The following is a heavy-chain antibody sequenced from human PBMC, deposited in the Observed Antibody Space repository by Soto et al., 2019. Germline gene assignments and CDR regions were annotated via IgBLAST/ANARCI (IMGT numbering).Heavy chain of an antibody. J-gene: IGHJ4*02. V-gene: IGHV3-48*03. CDR3: ARDIFDN. CDR1: GFTFSYYE. CDR2: ITSSGDRA. Sequence: EVQLVESGGGLAQPGGSLRLSCVASGFTFSYYEMNWVRQAPGKGLEWISYITSSGDRAQYADSVKGRFTISRDNTKNLLYLQMTSLIAEDTGLYYCARDIFDNWGPGPLVTVSS.